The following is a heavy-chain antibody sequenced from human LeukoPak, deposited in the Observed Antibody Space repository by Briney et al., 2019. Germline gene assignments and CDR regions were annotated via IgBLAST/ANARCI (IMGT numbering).Heavy chain of an antibody. Sequence: ASVKVSCKASGYTFTGYYMHWVRQAPGQGLEWMGWINPNSGGSNYAQKFQGRVTMTRDTSISTAYMELSRLRSDDTAVYYCAREPPYDSYFDYWGQGTLVTVSS. CDR1: GYTFTGYY. CDR3: AREPPYDSYFDY. D-gene: IGHD3-22*01. CDR2: INPNSGGS. J-gene: IGHJ4*02. V-gene: IGHV1-2*02.